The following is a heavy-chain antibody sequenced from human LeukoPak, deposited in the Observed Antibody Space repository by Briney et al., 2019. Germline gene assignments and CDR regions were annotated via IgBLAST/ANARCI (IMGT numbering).Heavy chain of an antibody. V-gene: IGHV4-30-2*01. D-gene: IGHD2-15*01. CDR1: GGSISSGGYS. CDR3: ARTYCSGGSSYDWSNWFDP. CDR2: IYHSGST. Sequence: SETLSLTCAVSGGSISSGGYSWSWIRQPPGKGLEWIGYIYHSGSTYYNPSLKSRVTISVDRSKNQFSLKLSSVTAADTAVYYCARTYCSGGSSYDWSNWFDPWGQGTLVTVSS. J-gene: IGHJ5*02.